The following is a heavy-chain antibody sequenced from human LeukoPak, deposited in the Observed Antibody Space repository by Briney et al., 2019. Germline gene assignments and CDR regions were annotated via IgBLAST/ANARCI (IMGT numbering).Heavy chain of an antibody. Sequence: GGSLRLSCEASGFTFSSCALSWVRQAPGKGLEWVSAISGGGGKTWYADSVKGRFTISRDNSKNTLYLQMNSLRAEDTAVYYCATYHYDTSGYNRYFDYWGQGALVTVSS. CDR3: ATYHYDTSGYNRYFDY. CDR1: GFTFSSCA. V-gene: IGHV3-23*01. D-gene: IGHD3-22*01. CDR2: ISGGGGKT. J-gene: IGHJ4*02.